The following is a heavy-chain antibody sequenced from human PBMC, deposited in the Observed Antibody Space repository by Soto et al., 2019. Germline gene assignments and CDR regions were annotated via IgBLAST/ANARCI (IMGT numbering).Heavy chain of an antibody. J-gene: IGHJ6*02. CDR2: ISAYNGNT. CDR1: GYTFTSYG. V-gene: IGHV1-18*01. Sequence: ASVKVSCKASGYTFTSYGISWVRQAPGQGLEWMGWISAYNGNTNHAQKLQGRVTMTTDTSTSTAYMELRSLRSDDTAVYYCARGYYDFWSGYYVDVWGQGTTVTVSS. D-gene: IGHD3-3*01. CDR3: ARGYYDFWSGYYVDV.